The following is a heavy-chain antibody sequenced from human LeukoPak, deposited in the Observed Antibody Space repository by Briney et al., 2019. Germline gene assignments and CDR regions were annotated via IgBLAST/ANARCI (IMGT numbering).Heavy chain of an antibody. V-gene: IGHV4-59*11. CDR2: IYYSGTT. Sequence: PSETLSLTCTVSGGSISSHYWTWIRHPPGKGREWIGYIYYSGTTNYNPSLKSRVTISVDTSRNQFSLKVSSVTAADTAVYYCARTWGAWKYDYWGQGTLVTVPS. J-gene: IGHJ4*02. CDR1: GGSISSHY. CDR3: ARTWGAWKYDY. D-gene: IGHD3-16*01.